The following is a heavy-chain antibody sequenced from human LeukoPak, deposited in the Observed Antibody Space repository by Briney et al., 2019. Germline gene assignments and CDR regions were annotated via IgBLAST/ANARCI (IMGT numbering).Heavy chain of an antibody. CDR1: GGSISSSSYY. Sequence: PSETLSLTCTVSGGSISSSSYYWGWIRQPPGKGLEWLGSINYSGSTYYNPSLKSRVTISVDTSKNQFSLQLSSVTAADSAVYYCARQYYYDSSGPGGFDPWGQGTLVTVSS. CDR3: ARQYYYDSSGPGGFDP. J-gene: IGHJ5*02. V-gene: IGHV4-39*01. CDR2: INYSGST. D-gene: IGHD3-22*01.